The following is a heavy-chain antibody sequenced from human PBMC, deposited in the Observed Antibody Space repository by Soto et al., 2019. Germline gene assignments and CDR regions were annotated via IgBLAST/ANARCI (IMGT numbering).Heavy chain of an antibody. CDR3: AIPAAQLIYYAMDV. J-gene: IGHJ6*02. Sequence: GGSLRLSCAASGFTFSSYGMHWVRQAPGKGLEWVAVISYDGSNQYYADSVKGRFTISRDNSKNTLYLQMNSLRAEDTAVYYCAIPAAQLIYYAMDVWGQGTTVTVSS. V-gene: IGHV3-30*03. CDR2: ISYDGSNQ. CDR1: GFTFSSYG. D-gene: IGHD2-2*01.